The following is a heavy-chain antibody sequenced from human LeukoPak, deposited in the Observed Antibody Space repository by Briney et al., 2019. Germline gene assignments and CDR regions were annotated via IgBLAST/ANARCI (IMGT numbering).Heavy chain of an antibody. CDR2: IKPDGSEK. CDR1: GFTFSSYW. CDR3: ARGGITLDY. V-gene: IGHV3-7*04. Sequence: GGSLRLSCAASGFTFSSYWMSWVSHAPGKGLEWVANIKPDGSEKYYVDSVKGRFTISRDNGKNSLYLQMNSLRAEDTAVYYCARGGITLDYWGQGTLVTVSS. D-gene: IGHD3-10*01. J-gene: IGHJ4*02.